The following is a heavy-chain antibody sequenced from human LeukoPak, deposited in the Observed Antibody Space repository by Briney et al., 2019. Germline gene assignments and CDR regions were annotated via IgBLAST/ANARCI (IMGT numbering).Heavy chain of an antibody. CDR2: INHSGST. J-gene: IGHJ2*01. D-gene: IGHD3-10*01. CDR3: ARQRSYNWHFDL. CDR1: GGSLSAYY. V-gene: IGHV4-34*09. Sequence: KPSEPLSLTCAVHGGSLSAYYWSWIRQPPGKGLEWIGEINHSGSTNYNPSLKSRLTISVDTSKNQFSLKLSSVTAADTAVYYCARQRSYNWHFDLWGRGTLVTVSS.